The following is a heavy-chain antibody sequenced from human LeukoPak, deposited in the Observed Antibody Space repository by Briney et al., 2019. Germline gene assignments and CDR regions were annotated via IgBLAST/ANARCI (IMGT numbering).Heavy chain of an antibody. D-gene: IGHD3-22*01. Sequence: KPGGSLRLSCAASGFTFTDYAMSWVRQAPEKGLEWISTISDNGGETYYADSVKGRFAISRDNSKNTLFLQMNSLRTEDSAVYYCATDRERDPSVYYLVGGQGTLITVSS. CDR1: GFTFTDYA. CDR2: ISDNGGET. V-gene: IGHV3-23*01. CDR3: ATDRERDPSVYYLV. J-gene: IGHJ4*02.